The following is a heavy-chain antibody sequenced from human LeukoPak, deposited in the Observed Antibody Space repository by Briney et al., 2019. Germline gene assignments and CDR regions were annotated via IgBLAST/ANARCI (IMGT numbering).Heavy chain of an antibody. CDR2: IKQDGSEE. D-gene: IGHD5-12*01. CDR3: ARHIVWKFDY. CDR1: GFTFSTYW. J-gene: IGHJ4*02. V-gene: IGHV3-7*01. Sequence: GGSLRLSCAPSGFTFSTYWMTWVRQAPGKGLEWVANIKQDGSEEYYVDSVKGRFPISKDNAKNSLYLQMNSLRVEDTAVYYCARHIVWKFDYWGQGTLVTVSS.